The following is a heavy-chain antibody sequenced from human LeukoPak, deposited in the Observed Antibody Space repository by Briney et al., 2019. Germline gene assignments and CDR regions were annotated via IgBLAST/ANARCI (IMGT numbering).Heavy chain of an antibody. CDR2: ISSSSSYI. J-gene: IGHJ2*01. Sequence: PGGSLRLSCAASGFTFSSYSMNWVRQAPGKGLEWVSSISSSSSYIYYADSVKGRFTISRDNAKNSLYLQMNSPRAEDTAVYYCARDKGLVLPYFDLWGRGTLVTVSS. V-gene: IGHV3-21*01. CDR1: GFTFSSYS. CDR3: ARDKGLVLPYFDL. D-gene: IGHD6-19*01.